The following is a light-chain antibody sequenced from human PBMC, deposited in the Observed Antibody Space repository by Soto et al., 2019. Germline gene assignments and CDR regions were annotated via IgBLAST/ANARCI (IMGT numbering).Light chain of an antibody. Sequence: DIPLTQSPSSLSASLGDGVTITCQASQDIDTYVNWYQQKPGKAPKLLIYDASNLEIGVPSRFSGSKSGTDFTFTITSLQPEDIATYYCQQYDNLRLTFGGGTKVDIK. J-gene: IGKJ4*01. CDR2: DAS. V-gene: IGKV1-33*01. CDR3: QQYDNLRLT. CDR1: QDIDTY.